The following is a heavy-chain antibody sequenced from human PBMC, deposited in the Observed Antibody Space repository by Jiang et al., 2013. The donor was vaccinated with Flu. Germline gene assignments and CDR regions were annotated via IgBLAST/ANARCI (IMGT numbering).Heavy chain of an antibody. CDR2: IYNSVNS. Sequence: LLKPSETLFLTCTVSGGSISGYYWNWIRQPPGKGLEWIGYIYNSVNSKKNPSLRRRVGMSIDTSQNQISLSLSSVTAADAAVYYCARLPHIIGEFDTTDAFDIWGQGTMVTVSS. J-gene: IGHJ3*02. D-gene: IGHD3-10*01. CDR1: GGSISGYY. CDR3: ARLPHIIGEFDTTDAFDI. V-gene: IGHV4-59*08.